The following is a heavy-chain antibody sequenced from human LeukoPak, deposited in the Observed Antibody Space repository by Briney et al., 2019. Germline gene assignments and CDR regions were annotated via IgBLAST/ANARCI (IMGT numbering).Heavy chain of an antibody. D-gene: IGHD6-6*01. V-gene: IGHV3-11*01. CDR2: ITSSGSTI. CDR1: GFTFSDYY. CDR3: ARIGRPAAFDI. J-gene: IGHJ3*02. Sequence: KTGGSLRLSCAASGFTFSDYYMSWIRQAPGKGLEWVSYITSSGSTIYYADSMKGRFTISRDNAKHSLFLQLDSLRAEDTAVYYCARIGRPAAFDIWGQGTLVIVSS.